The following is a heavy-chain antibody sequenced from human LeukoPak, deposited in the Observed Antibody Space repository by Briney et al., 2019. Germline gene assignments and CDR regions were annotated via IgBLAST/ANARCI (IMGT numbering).Heavy chain of an antibody. CDR3: ARGSEDIVIMVYEPPWSGMDV. CDR1: GYTFTDYY. D-gene: IGHD2-8*01. CDR2: INPNSGGT. Sequence: ASVKVSCKTSGYTFTDYYLHWVRQAPGQGLEWMGWINPNSGGTNYAQKFQGRVTMTNDTSINTAYLEVNRLRSDDTAVYYCARGSEDIVIMVYEPPWSGMDVWAKGPRSPSP. V-gene: IGHV1-2*02. J-gene: IGHJ6*02.